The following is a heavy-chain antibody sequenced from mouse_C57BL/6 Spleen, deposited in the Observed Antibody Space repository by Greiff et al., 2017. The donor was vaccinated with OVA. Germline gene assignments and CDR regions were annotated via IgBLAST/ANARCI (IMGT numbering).Heavy chain of an antibody. CDR1: GYTFTDHT. CDR3: AREDYDYYGVSYAMDY. J-gene: IGHJ4*01. Sequence: QVQLQQSDAELVKPGASVKISCKVSGYTFTDHTIHWMKQRPEQGLEWIGYIYPRDGSTKYNEKFKGKATLTADKSSSTAYMQLNSLTSEDSAVYFCAREDYDYYGVSYAMDYWGQGTSVTVSS. V-gene: IGHV1-78*01. D-gene: IGHD2-4*01. CDR2: IYPRDGST.